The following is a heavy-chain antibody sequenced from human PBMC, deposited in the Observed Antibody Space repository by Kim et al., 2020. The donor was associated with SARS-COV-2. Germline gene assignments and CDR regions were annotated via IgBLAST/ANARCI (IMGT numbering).Heavy chain of an antibody. CDR3: ARGDSSGYYDTFDC. D-gene: IGHD3-22*01. CDR2: INYRGNT. V-gene: IGHV4-59*01. Sequence: SETLSLTCTVSGGSISSYYWSWIRQSPGKGLDWIGYINYRGNTNHNPSLKSRVTISVDTSKNHFSLKLSSVTAADTAVYYCARGDSSGYYDTFDCWGQGALVTVSS. J-gene: IGHJ4*02. CDR1: GGSISSYY.